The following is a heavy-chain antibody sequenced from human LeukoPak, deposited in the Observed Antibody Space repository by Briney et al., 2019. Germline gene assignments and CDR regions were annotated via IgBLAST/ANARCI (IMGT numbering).Heavy chain of an antibody. V-gene: IGHV3-11*01. J-gene: IGHJ4*02. Sequence: PGGSLRLSCAASGFTFSDHYMNWIRQAPGKGLEWISYISSSDSTIYYADSVKGRFTISRDNADNSLYLQMSSLRAEDTALYYCAWMAAAYDFDYWGQGILVTVSS. D-gene: IGHD6-25*01. CDR1: GFTFSDHY. CDR3: AWMAAAYDFDY. CDR2: ISSSDSTI.